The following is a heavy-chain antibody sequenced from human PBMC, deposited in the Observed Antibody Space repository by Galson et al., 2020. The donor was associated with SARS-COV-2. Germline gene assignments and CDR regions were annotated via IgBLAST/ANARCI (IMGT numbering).Heavy chain of an antibody. CDR2: ISYEGSIK. J-gene: IGHJ3*02. V-gene: IGHV3-30*18. CDR3: AKTTAILHIHGGGGAFDI. Sequence: GGSLRLSCTASGFTFNNYGMHWVRQAPGGPPEWVTFISYEGSIKYYADSLGGRTTISRDNSKNTLYLQIDSLTSEDTAMYYCAKTTAILHIHGGGGAFDIWGQGTMVTVSS. CDR1: GFTFNNYG. D-gene: IGHD1-1*01.